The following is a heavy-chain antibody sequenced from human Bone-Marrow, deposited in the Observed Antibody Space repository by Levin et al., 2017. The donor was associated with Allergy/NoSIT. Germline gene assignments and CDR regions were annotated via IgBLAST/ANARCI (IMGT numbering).Heavy chain of an antibody. CDR2: ITSSGSDM. CDR1: GFTFSAYT. Sequence: ASVKVSCVASGFTFSAYTMNWVRQAPGKGLEWVSSITSSGSDMYYADSVKGRFTISRDNAENSVYLQMNSLRAEDTAVYYCARSSTDYWGPGTLVTVSS. CDR3: ARSSTDY. V-gene: IGHV3-21*01. D-gene: IGHD2-2*01. J-gene: IGHJ4*02.